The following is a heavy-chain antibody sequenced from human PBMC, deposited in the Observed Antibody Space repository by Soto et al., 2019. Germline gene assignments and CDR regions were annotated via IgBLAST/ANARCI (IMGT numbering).Heavy chain of an antibody. J-gene: IGHJ4*02. D-gene: IGHD1-26*01. V-gene: IGHV3-30*03. CDR1: GFTFSHYG. CDR2: ISYDGSNK. CDR3: ARYSGKYQGPIDY. Sequence: QVQLVESGGGVVQPGRSLRLSCAASGFTFSHYGIHWVRQAPGKGLEWLAVISYDGSNKHYADSVKGRFTVSRDNSKNPLYLQMNSLSAAHTAVYFCARYSGKYQGPIDYWGQGTLVTVSS.